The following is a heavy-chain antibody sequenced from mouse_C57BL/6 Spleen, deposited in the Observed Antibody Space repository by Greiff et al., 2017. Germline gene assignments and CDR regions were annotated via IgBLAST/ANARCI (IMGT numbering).Heavy chain of an antibody. CDR2: IDPSASYT. D-gene: IGHD2-12*01. Sequence: QVQLQQPGAELVMPGASVKLSCKASGYTFTSYWMHWVKQRPGQGLEWIGEIDPSASYTNYNQKFKGKSTLTVDKSSSTAYMQLSSLTSEDSAVYYCARTGRYSYAMDYWGQGTSVTVSS. CDR1: GYTFTSYW. J-gene: IGHJ4*01. V-gene: IGHV1-69*01. CDR3: ARTGRYSYAMDY.